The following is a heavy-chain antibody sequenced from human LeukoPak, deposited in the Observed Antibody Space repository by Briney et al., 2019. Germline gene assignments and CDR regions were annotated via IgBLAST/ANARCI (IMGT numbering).Heavy chain of an antibody. J-gene: IGHJ4*02. D-gene: IGHD3-22*01. CDR3: ASSPVITRD. Sequence: PGGSLRLSCAASGFTFNIFAMSWVRQAPGKGPEWVSIVGGIDSNTYYADSVKGRFTISRDNSKNTLYLQMDSLRVEDTAVYYCASSPVITRDWGQGTLVTVSS. CDR2: VGGIDSNT. CDR1: GFTFNIFA. V-gene: IGHV3-23*01.